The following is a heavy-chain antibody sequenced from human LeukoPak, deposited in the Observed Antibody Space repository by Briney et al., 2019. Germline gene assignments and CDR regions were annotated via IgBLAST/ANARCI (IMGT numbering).Heavy chain of an antibody. D-gene: IGHD3-3*01. CDR3: ARGTIFEP. Sequence: SETLSLTCAVYGGSFSGYYWSWIRQPPGKGLEWIGYIYYSGSTNYNPSLKSRVTISVDTSKNQFSLKLSSVTAADTAVYYCARGTIFEPWGQGTLVTVSS. J-gene: IGHJ5*02. CDR2: IYYSGST. V-gene: IGHV4-59*01. CDR1: GGSFSGYY.